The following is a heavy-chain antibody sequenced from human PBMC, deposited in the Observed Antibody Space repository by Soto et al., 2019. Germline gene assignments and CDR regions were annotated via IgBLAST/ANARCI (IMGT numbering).Heavy chain of an antibody. CDR2: ISGSGGST. CDR1: GFTFSSYA. Sequence: EVQLLESGGGLVQPGGSLRLSCAASGFTFSSYAMSWVRQAPGKGLEWVSAISGSGGSTYYADSVKGRFTISRDNSKNTLYLQMNSLSAEDTAVYYCAKGRVVVPAAPLDYWGQGTPVTVSS. V-gene: IGHV3-23*01. J-gene: IGHJ4*02. D-gene: IGHD2-2*01. CDR3: AKGRVVVPAAPLDY.